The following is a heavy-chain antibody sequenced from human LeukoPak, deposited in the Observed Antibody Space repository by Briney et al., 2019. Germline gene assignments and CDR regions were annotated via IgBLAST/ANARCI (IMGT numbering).Heavy chain of an antibody. Sequence: GRSLRLSCAATGFRFSSSGMHWVRQAPGKGLEWVAYIRFDGDIKYYGEVVKGRFTISRNNAENKVFLQMNNLRAEDTAVYFCARSVRYMDVWGQGTTVTVSS. D-gene: IGHD4-17*01. CDR1: GFRFSSSG. J-gene: IGHJ6*03. V-gene: IGHV3-33*08. CDR3: ARSVRYMDV. CDR2: IRFDGDIK.